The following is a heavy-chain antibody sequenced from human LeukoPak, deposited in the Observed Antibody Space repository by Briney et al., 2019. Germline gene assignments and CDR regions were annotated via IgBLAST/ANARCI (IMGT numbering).Heavy chain of an antibody. D-gene: IGHD3-16*01. CDR1: GFTVSTNY. Sequence: GGSLRLSCAASGFTVSTNYMSWVRQAPGKGLEWVSVIYSGGSTYYADSVKGRFTISRDNSKNSLYLQMNSLRVEDTAVYYCASHKAYRAFDIWGQGTMVTVSS. J-gene: IGHJ3*02. V-gene: IGHV3-66*02. CDR3: ASHKAYRAFDI. CDR2: IYSGGST.